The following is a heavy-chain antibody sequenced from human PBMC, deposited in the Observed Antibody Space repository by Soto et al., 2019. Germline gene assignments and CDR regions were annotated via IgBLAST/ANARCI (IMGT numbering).Heavy chain of an antibody. CDR3: ARGDYDILRGDYKSYYGMDV. Sequence: GESLKISCKGSGYSFTSYWIGWVRQMPGKGLEWMGIIYPGDSETRYSPAFQGQVTISAAKSISTAYLQWSSLKASDTAMYYCARGDYDILRGDYKSYYGMDVWGQGTTVTVSS. V-gene: IGHV5-51*01. D-gene: IGHD3-9*01. CDR2: IYPGDSET. CDR1: GYSFTSYW. J-gene: IGHJ6*02.